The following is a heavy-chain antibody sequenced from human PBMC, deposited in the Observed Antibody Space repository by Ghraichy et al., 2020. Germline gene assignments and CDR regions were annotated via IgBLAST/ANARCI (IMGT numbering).Heavy chain of an antibody. V-gene: IGHV1-69*13. D-gene: IGHD2-2*01. J-gene: IGHJ6*03. Sequence: SVKVSCKASGGTFSSYAISWVRQAPGQGLEWMGGIIPIFGTANYAQKFQGRVTITADESTSTAYMELSSLRSEDTAVYYCARGPYCSSTSCPRDYYYYMDVWGKGTTVTVSS. CDR1: GGTFSSYA. CDR2: IIPIFGTA. CDR3: ARGPYCSSTSCPRDYYYYMDV.